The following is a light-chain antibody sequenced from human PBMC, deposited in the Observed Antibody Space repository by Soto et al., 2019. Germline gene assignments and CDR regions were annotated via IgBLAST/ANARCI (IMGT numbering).Light chain of an antibody. CDR2: AAS. J-gene: IGKJ2*03. V-gene: IGKV3-20*01. Sequence: EVVLTQSPGTLSLSPGERASLSCRASQSVTSSYLAWHQQKPGQAPKVLIYAASTRASGIPDRFIGSGSGTDFTLTISRLEPEDFAVYYCLHFGSSPPHSFGQGTKLEIK. CDR1: QSVTSSY. CDR3: LHFGSSPPHS.